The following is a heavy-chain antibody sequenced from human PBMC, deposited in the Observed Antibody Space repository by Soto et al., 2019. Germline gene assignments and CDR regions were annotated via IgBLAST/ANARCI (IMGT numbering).Heavy chain of an antibody. J-gene: IGHJ1*01. CDR3: ARDYRVAVAGTYFQH. D-gene: IGHD6-19*01. Sequence: QVQLVQSGAEVKKPGASVKVSCKASGYTFTSYGISWVRQAPGQGLEWMGWISAYNGNTNYAQKLQCRVTMTTDTSTRTAYMELRSLRSDDTAVYYCARDYRVAVAGTYFQHWGQGTLVTVSS. CDR2: ISAYNGNT. V-gene: IGHV1-18*01. CDR1: GYTFTSYG.